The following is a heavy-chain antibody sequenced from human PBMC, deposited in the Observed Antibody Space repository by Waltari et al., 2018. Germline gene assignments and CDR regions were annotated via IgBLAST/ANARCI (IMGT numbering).Heavy chain of an antibody. CDR3: ARDHSVVTAYYYYGMDV. CDR2: ISSSSTYI. Sequence: EVQLVESGGGLVKPGESLRLSCAASGFTFSPYSMNWVRQAPGKGLEWVSSISSSSTYIYYADSVKGRFTISRDNPKKSLYLQMNSLRAEDTAVYYCARDHSVVTAYYYYGMDVWGQGTTVTVSS. CDR1: GFTFSPYS. D-gene: IGHD3-22*01. J-gene: IGHJ6*02. V-gene: IGHV3-21*01.